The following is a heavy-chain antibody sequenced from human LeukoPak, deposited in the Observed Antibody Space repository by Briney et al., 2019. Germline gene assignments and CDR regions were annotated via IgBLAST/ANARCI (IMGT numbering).Heavy chain of an antibody. CDR1: GYSISSGYY. J-gene: IGHJ4*02. D-gene: IGHD6-13*01. CDR3: ARLRSAAGSGPSDY. Sequence: PSETLSLTCAVSGYSISSGYYWGWIRQPPGKGLEWIGSIYHSGSTYYNPSLKSRVTISVDTSKNQFSLKLSSVTAADTAVYYCARLRSAAGSGPSDYWGQGTLVTVSS. CDR2: IYHSGST. V-gene: IGHV4-38-2*01.